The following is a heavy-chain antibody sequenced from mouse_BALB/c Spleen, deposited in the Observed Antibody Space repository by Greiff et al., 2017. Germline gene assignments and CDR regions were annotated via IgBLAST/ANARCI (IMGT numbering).Heavy chain of an antibody. CDR1: GYTFTSYW. V-gene: IGHV1S132*01. Sequence: VQLQQSGAELVKPGASVKLSCKTSGYTFTSYWIQWVKQRPGQGLGWIGEIFPGTGTTYYNAKFKGKATLTIDTSSSTAYMQLSSLTSEDSAVYFCARGGLRRGDYYAMDYWGQGTSVTVSS. CDR3: ARGGLRRGDYYAMDY. D-gene: IGHD2-2*01. CDR2: IFPGTGTT. J-gene: IGHJ4*01.